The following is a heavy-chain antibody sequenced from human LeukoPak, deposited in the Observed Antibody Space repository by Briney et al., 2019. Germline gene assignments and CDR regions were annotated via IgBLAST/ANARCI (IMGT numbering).Heavy chain of an antibody. V-gene: IGHV1-24*01. D-gene: IGHD2-21*02. CDR3: VTDRARLFWYFDL. CDR1: GSTLSYLS. CDR2: SDPEDGET. J-gene: IGHJ2*01. Sequence: ASVKVSCKVSGSTLSYLSIHWVRQAPGKGLEYVGGSDPEDGETFHAQNFQGRVTMIEDTSIDTAYMEMSSLRSEDTAVYYCVTDRARLFWYFDLWGRGTLVTVSS.